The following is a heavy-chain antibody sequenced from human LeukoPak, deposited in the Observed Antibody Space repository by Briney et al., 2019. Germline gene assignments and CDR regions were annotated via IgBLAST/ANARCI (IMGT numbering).Heavy chain of an antibody. CDR1: GYTFTGYY. V-gene: IGHV1-46*01. CDR2: INPSGGST. CDR3: TRGGPVAGTHKYFQH. Sequence: ASVKVSCKASGYTFTGYYMHWVRQAPGQGLEWMGIINPSGGSTNFAQKFQGRVTMTTDTSTITVYMELSSLRSEDTAVYYCTRGGPVAGTHKYFQHWGQGTLVTVSS. D-gene: IGHD6-19*01. J-gene: IGHJ1*01.